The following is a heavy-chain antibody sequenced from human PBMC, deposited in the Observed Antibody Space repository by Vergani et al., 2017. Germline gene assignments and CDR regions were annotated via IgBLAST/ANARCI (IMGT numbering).Heavy chain of an antibody. D-gene: IGHD2-2*01. J-gene: IGHJ6*02. CDR2: IIPILGIA. V-gene: IGHV1-69*08. Sequence: QVQLVQSGAEVKKPGSSVKVSCKASGGTFSSYTISWVRQAPGQGLEWMGRIIPILGIANYAQKFQGRVTITADKSTSTAYMELRNLRSDDTAVYYCTRDDCSSLSCDSPGMDLWGQGTTVIVSS. CDR3: TRDDCSSLSCDSPGMDL. CDR1: GGTFSSYT.